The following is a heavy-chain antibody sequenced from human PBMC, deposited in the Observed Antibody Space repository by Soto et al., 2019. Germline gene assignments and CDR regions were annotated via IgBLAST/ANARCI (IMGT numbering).Heavy chain of an antibody. CDR1: GYTFTSYG. D-gene: IGHD6-13*01. CDR2: IIPYTANT. Sequence: ASVKVSCKASGYTFTSYGISWVRQAPGQGLEWMGWIIPYTANTKYAQKLQGRVTITRDTSASTAYMELSSLRSEDTAVYYCARDVAAADYWGQGTLVTVSS. CDR3: ARDVAAADY. V-gene: IGHV1-18*01. J-gene: IGHJ4*02.